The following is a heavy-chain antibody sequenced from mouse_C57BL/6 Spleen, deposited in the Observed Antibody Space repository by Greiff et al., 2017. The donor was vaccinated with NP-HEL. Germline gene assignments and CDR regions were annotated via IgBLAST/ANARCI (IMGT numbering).Heavy chain of an antibody. Sequence: VQLQQSGPELVKPGASVKISCKASGYSFTDYNMNWVKQSNGKSLEWIGVLNPNYGTTSYNQKFKGKATLTVDQSSSTAYMQLNSLTSEDSAVYYCARHYYGSSYDYAMDYWGQGTSVTVSS. D-gene: IGHD1-1*01. CDR2: LNPNYGTT. CDR1: GYSFTDYN. CDR3: ARHYYGSSYDYAMDY. V-gene: IGHV1-39*01. J-gene: IGHJ4*01.